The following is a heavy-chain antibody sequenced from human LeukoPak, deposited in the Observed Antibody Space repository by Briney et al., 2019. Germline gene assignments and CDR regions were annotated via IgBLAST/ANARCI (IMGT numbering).Heavy chain of an antibody. Sequence: SETLSLTCTVSGGSISSSSYYWGWIRQPPGKGLEWIGSIYYSGSTYYNPSLKSRVTISVDTSKNQFSLKLSSVTAADTAVYYCARDEGGGYYPYYFDYWGQGTLVTVSS. CDR3: ARDEGGGYYPYYFDY. CDR1: GGSISSSSYY. J-gene: IGHJ4*02. CDR2: IYYSGST. D-gene: IGHD3-22*01. V-gene: IGHV4-39*07.